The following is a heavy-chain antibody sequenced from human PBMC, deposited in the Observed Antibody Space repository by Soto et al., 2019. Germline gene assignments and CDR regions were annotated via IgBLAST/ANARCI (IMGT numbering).Heavy chain of an antibody. CDR2: TYSGGRT. CDR3: VRVGEDYYGIGYFDY. J-gene: IGHJ4*02. V-gene: IGHV3-53*01. CDR1: GFTISSTD. D-gene: IGHD3-10*01. Sequence: GGSLRLSCAVSGFTISSTDMGWVRQALGKGLEWVSVTYSGGRTDYADSVRGRFTISRDNSKNTLYLHMNSLRAEDTAVFYCVRVGEDYYGIGYFDYWGPGTLVTVSS.